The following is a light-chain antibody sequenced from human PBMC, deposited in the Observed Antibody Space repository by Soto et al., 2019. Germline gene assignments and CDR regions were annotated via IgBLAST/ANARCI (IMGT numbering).Light chain of an antibody. CDR1: QSLLKSDGNTY. V-gene: IGKV2D-29*01. Sequence: TQSPLSLFVTPGPPASISCKSSQSLLKSDGNTYLYWYXQKQGQPQQXLIYAVSNRFSGVPDRFSGSWSGTAGTMKIRRVEAEDAGVYDCKQSIEIPRTFGQGTKVDI. J-gene: IGKJ1*01. CDR3: KQSIEIPRT. CDR2: AVS.